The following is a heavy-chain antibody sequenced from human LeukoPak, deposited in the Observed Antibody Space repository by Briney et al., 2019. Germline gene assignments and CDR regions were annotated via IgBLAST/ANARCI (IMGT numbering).Heavy chain of an antibody. D-gene: IGHD3-22*01. CDR2: IYYSGST. Sequence: KPSETLSLTCTVSGGSISSSSYYWGWIRQPPGKGLEWIGSIYYSGSTYYNPSLKSRVTISVDTSKNQFSLKLSSVTAADTAVYYCARRGYYDSSGRHAFDIWGQGTMVTVSS. J-gene: IGHJ3*02. V-gene: IGHV4-39*01. CDR3: ARRGYYDSSGRHAFDI. CDR1: GGSISSSSYY.